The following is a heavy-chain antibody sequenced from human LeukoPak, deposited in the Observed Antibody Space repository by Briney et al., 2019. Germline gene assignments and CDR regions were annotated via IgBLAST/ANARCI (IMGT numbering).Heavy chain of an antibody. CDR1: GYTFTSYG. D-gene: IGHD1-26*01. CDR3: ARAPFGWELQPFDY. V-gene: IGHV1-18*01. CDR2: ISAYNGNT. Sequence: ASVKVSCKASGYTFTSYGVSWVRQAPGQGLEWMGWISAYNGNTNYAQKLQGRVTMTTDTSTSTAYMELRSLRSDDTAVYYCARAPFGWELQPFDYWGQGTLVTVSS. J-gene: IGHJ4*02.